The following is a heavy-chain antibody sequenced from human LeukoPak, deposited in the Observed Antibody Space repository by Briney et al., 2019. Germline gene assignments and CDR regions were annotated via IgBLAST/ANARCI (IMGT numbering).Heavy chain of an antibody. CDR3: AQDIVWGAFEH. Sequence: GGSLRLSCAASGFTFSRHSINWVGQAPGKGLEWVSSISSSSSYIYYADSVKGRFTISRDDSKNTLSLQMNSLRVEDTALYYCAQDIVWGAFEHWGQGTLVTVSS. CDR2: ISSSSSYI. J-gene: IGHJ4*02. CDR1: GFTFSRHS. D-gene: IGHD2-15*01. V-gene: IGHV3-21*04.